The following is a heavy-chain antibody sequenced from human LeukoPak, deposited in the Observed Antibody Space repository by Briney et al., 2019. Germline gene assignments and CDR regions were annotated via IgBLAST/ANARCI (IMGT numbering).Heavy chain of an antibody. CDR1: GASISSDNW. CDR3: TVVPTANSGFDL. CDR2: IYHSGNT. D-gene: IGHD2-2*01. Sequence: PSGTLSLTCAVSGASISSDNWWNWVRQPSGKGLEWVGEIYHSGNTKYNPSLKSRVTISIDKSKNQVSLKLNSVTAADTAIYYCTVVPTANSGFDLWGQGTLVTVSS. J-gene: IGHJ5*02. V-gene: IGHV4-4*02.